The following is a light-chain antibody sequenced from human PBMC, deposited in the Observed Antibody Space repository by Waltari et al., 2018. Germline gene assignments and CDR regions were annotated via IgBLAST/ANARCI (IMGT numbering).Light chain of an antibody. CDR3: MQGTHWPPT. CDR2: KVS. Sequence: EGGVTPAPPPLAGPPGTAASNPFQSSQSLVYSDGNTYLNWFQQRPGQSPRRLIYKVSNRDSGVPDRFSGSGSGTDFTLKISRVEAEDVGVYYCMQGTHWPPTFGQGTKVEIK. V-gene: IGKV2-30*01. CDR1: QSLVYSDGNTY. J-gene: IGKJ1*01.